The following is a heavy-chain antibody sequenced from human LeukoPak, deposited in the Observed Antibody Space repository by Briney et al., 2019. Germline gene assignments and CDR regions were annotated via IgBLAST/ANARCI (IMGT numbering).Heavy chain of an antibody. J-gene: IGHJ4*02. CDR2: INSYGSST. CDR3: ARDRGYGAYFGY. Sequence: GGSLRLSCAASGFTFSSYWMHGVRQAPGKGVVGVSRINSYGSSTSYADSVKGRFTISRDNAKNTLYLQMNSLRAEDTAVYYCARDRGYGAYFGYWGQGPLVRVFS. V-gene: IGHV3-74*01. D-gene: IGHD4-17*01. CDR1: GFTFSSYW.